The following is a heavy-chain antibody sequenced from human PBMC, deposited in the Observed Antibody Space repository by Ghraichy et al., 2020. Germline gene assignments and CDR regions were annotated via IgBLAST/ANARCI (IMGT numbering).Heavy chain of an antibody. D-gene: IGHD3-22*01. CDR1: GFTFSSYA. J-gene: IGHJ4*02. CDR3: AKDPLLLVVNFSTDY. Sequence: GGSLRLSCAASGFTFSSYAMSWVRQAPGKGLEWVSAISGSGGSTYYADSVKGRFTISRDNSKNTLYLQMNSLRAEDTAVYYCAKDPLLLVVNFSTDYWGQGTLVTVSS. CDR2: ISGSGGST. V-gene: IGHV3-23*01.